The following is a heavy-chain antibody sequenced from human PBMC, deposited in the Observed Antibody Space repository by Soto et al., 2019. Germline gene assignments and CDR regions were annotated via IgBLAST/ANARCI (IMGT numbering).Heavy chain of an antibody. CDR3: ARDRPPPYYYYGMDV. J-gene: IGHJ6*02. CDR1: GFTFSSYW. V-gene: IGHV3-74*01. Sequence: PGGSLRLSCAASGFTFSSYWMHWVRQAPGKGPVWVSRINSDGSSTSYADSVKGRFTISRDNAKNTLYLQMNSLRAEDTAVYYCARDRPPPYYYYGMDVWGQGTTVTVSS. CDR2: INSDGSST.